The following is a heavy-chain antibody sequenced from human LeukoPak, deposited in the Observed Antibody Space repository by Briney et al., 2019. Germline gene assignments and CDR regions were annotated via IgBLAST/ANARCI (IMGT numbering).Heavy chain of an antibody. J-gene: IGHJ4*02. CDR2: ISSSGSTI. CDR1: GFTFSSYE. V-gene: IGHV3-48*03. CDR3: ARESPQLRGFGYYFDY. Sequence: PGGSLRLSCAASGFTFSSYEVNWVRQAPGKGLEWVSYISSSGSTIYYADSVKGRFTISRDNAKNSLYLQMNSLRAEDTAVYYCARESPQLRGFGYYFDYWGQGTLVTVSS. D-gene: IGHD3-10*01.